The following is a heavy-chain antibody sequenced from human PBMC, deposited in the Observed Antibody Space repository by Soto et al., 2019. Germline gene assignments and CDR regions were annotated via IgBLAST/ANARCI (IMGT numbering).Heavy chain of an antibody. CDR1: GFALSSYS. V-gene: IGHV3-48*01. D-gene: IGHD3-10*01. J-gene: IGHJ6*03. CDR3: ARASYYYYMDV. Sequence: GGSLRLSCAASGFALSSYSMNWVRQAPGKGLEWVSYISSGSSTIYYADSVKGRFTISRDNAKNSLYLQMNSLRAEDTAVYYCARASYYYYMDVWGKGTTVTVSS. CDR2: ISSGSSTI.